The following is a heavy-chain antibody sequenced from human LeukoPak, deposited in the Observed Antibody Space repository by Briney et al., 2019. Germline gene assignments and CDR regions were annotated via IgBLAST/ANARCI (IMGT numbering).Heavy chain of an antibody. D-gene: IGHD6-19*01. J-gene: IGHJ6*03. CDR1: GGSISSYY. V-gene: IGHV4-4*07. Sequence: SETLSLTCTVSGGSISSYYWSWIRQPPGKGLEWIGRIYTSGSTNYNPSLKGRVTMSVDTSKNQFSLKLSSVNAADTAVYYCAASVAGVVYYYYYYMDVWGKGTTVTVSS. CDR2: IYTSGST. CDR3: AASVAGVVYYYYYYMDV.